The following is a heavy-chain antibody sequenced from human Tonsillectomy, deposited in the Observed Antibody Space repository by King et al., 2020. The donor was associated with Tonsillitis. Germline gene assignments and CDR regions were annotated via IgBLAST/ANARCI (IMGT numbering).Heavy chain of an antibody. Sequence: VQLVESGGALVQPGGSLRLSCAASGFTFSNYALHWVRQAPGKGLEWVSYISGSSSPIYYADSVKGRFTISRDNAKNSLYLQMNSLRAEDTAIYYCARGSGYETKKIGCWGQGTLVTVSS. CDR2: ISGSSSPI. V-gene: IGHV3-48*01. CDR3: ARGSGYETKKIGC. D-gene: IGHD5-12*01. CDR1: GFTFSNYA. J-gene: IGHJ4*02.